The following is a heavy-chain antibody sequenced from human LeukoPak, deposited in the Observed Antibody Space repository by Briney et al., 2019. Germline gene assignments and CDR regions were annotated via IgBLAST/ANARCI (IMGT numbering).Heavy chain of an antibody. Sequence: SETLSLTCTVSGGSISSSYWSWIRQPPGKRLEWIGNIYYSGSTNYNASLKSRVTISIDTSKNQFSLKLSSVTAADTAVYYCARRGVVLPNFFDPWGQGTLVTVSS. CDR2: IYYSGST. J-gene: IGHJ5*02. CDR3: ARRGVVLPNFFDP. V-gene: IGHV4-59*08. CDR1: GGSISSSY. D-gene: IGHD2-15*01.